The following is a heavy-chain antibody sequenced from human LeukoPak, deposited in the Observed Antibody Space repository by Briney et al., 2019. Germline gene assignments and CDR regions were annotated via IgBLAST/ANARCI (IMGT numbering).Heavy chain of an antibody. CDR2: ISGSGGST. V-gene: IGHV3-23*01. J-gene: IGHJ4*02. CDR1: GFTFSTYG. Sequence: GGSLRLSCAASGFTFSTYGMTWVRQAPGKGLEWVSAISGSGGSTYYADSVKGRFTISRDNSKNTLYLQMNSLRAKDTAVYYCAKDNGDRIVGATFLDYWGQGTLVTVSS. D-gene: IGHD1-26*01. CDR3: AKDNGDRIVGATFLDY.